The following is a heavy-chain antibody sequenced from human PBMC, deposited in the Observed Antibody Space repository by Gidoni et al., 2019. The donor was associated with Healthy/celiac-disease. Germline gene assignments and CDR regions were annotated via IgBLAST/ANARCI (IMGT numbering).Heavy chain of an antibody. Sequence: EVQLLESGGGLVQPGGSLRLSCAASGFTFSSYAMGWVRQAPGKGLEWVSAISGSGGSTYYADSVKGRFTISRDNSKNTLYLQMNSLRAEDTAVYYCASPVAGTPHYYYYGMDVWGQGTTVTVSS. D-gene: IGHD6-19*01. J-gene: IGHJ6*02. CDR1: GFTFSSYA. V-gene: IGHV3-23*01. CDR3: ASPVAGTPHYYYYGMDV. CDR2: ISGSGGST.